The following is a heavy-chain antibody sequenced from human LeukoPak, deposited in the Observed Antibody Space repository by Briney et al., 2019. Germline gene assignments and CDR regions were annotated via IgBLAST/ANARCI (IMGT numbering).Heavy chain of an antibody. J-gene: IGHJ1*01. CDR3: ARDSLAYCGGDCYSVYFQH. D-gene: IGHD2-21*02. V-gene: IGHV3-33*01. CDR2: IWYDGSNK. CDR1: GFTFSSYG. Sequence: PGGSLGLSCAASGFTFSSYGMHWVRQAPGKGLEWVAVIWYDGSNKYYADSVKGRFTISRDNSKNTLYLQMNSLRAEDTAVYYCARDSLAYCGGDCYSVYFQHWGQGTLVTVSS.